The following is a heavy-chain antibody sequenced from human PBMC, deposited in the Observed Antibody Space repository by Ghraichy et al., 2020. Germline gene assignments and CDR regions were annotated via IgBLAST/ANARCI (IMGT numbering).Heavy chain of an antibody. D-gene: IGHD5-18*01. Sequence: SETLSLTCTVSGGSIRRYYWTWIRQPPGKGLEWIGYIYYNGRNKYNPSLKSRVTTSVDTSKNQFTLKLSSVTAADTAVYYCAGGSYSHGSGDLYFDAWGQGTRVTVSS. J-gene: IGHJ4*02. CDR1: GGSIRRYY. CDR2: IYYNGRN. V-gene: IGHV4-59*01. CDR3: AGGSYSHGSGDLYFDA.